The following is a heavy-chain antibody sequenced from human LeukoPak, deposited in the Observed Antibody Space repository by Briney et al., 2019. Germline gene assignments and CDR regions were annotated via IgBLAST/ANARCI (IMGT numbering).Heavy chain of an antibody. CDR1: GYSISSGYD. D-gene: IGHD3-10*01. Sequence: SETLSLTCAVSGYSISSGYDWGWIRQPPGKGLEWIGSILQSGSTYYNPSLKSRVNMSVDTSKNQISLKLSSVTAADTAVYYCARASGSYGSGSYYYYGMDVWGKGITVTVSS. V-gene: IGHV4-38-2*01. CDR3: ARASGSYGSGSYYYYGMDV. J-gene: IGHJ6*04. CDR2: ILQSGST.